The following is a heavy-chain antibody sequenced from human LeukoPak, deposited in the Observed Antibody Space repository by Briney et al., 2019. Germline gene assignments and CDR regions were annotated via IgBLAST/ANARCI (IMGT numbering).Heavy chain of an antibody. CDR2: ISSSSSYI. CDR1: GFTFSSYS. J-gene: IGHJ4*02. CDR3: ARDSPQQWLVPAYYFDY. Sequence: PGGSLRLSCAASGFTFSSYSMNWVRQAPGKGLEWVSSISSSSSYIYYTDSVKGRFTISRDNAKNSLYLQMNSLRAEDTAVYYCARDSPQQWLVPAYYFDYWGQGTLVTVSS. V-gene: IGHV3-21*01. D-gene: IGHD6-19*01.